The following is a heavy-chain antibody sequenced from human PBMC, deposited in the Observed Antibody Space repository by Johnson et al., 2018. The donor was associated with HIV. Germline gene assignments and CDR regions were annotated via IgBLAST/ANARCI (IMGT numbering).Heavy chain of an antibody. Sequence: VQLVESGGGLVQPGGSLRLSCAASGFTVSSNYMNWVRQAPGKGLEWVAVISYDGSNKYYADSVKGRFTISRDNYKNTLYLQMNSLRAEDTAVYYCARVARHDGWWFDAFDIWGQGTMVTVSS. CDR2: ISYDGSNK. CDR3: ARVARHDGWWFDAFDI. V-gene: IGHV3-30*03. J-gene: IGHJ3*02. D-gene: IGHD2-15*01. CDR1: GFTVSSNY.